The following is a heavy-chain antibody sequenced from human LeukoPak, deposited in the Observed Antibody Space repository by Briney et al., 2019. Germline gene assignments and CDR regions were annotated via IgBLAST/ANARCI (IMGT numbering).Heavy chain of an antibody. CDR2: ISSSSSYI. CDR1: GFTFSSYS. J-gene: IGHJ4*02. D-gene: IGHD3-10*01. CDR3: ARDPGVRGVIKRGYFDY. Sequence: GGSLRLSCAASGFTFSSYSMNWVRQAPGKGLEWVSSISSSSSYIYYADSVKGRFTISRDNAKNSLYLQMNSLRAEDTAVYYCARDPGVRGVIKRGYFDYWGQGTLVTVSS. V-gene: IGHV3-21*01.